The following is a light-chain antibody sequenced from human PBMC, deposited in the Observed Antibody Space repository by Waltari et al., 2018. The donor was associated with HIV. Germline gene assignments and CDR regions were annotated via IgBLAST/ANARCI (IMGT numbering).Light chain of an antibody. CDR1: QDSNDS. V-gene: IGKV1-33*01. Sequence: DIQMTQSPSSLSASVGDSVTITCQVSQDSNDSLNWYQHKPGKAPKLLMYDASNLETGVPSRFNGSGSGADFAFTISSLQPEDIATYYCQQYDSPRYTFGQGTKVEIK. J-gene: IGKJ2*01. CDR3: QQYDSPRYT. CDR2: DAS.